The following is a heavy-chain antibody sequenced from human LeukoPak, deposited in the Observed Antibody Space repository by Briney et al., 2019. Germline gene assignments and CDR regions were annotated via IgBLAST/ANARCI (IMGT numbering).Heavy chain of an antibody. V-gene: IGHV4-59*12. CDR2: IYYSGST. CDR1: GGSISSYY. J-gene: IGHJ6*02. CDR3: ARDSPRVDYYDSSALGYYYGMDV. Sequence: SETLSLTCTVSGGSISSYYWSWIRQPPGKGLEWIGYIYYSGSTYYNPSLKSRVTISVDTSKNQFSLKLSSVTAADTAVYYCARDSPRVDYYDSSALGYYYGMDVWGQGTTVTVSS. D-gene: IGHD3-22*01.